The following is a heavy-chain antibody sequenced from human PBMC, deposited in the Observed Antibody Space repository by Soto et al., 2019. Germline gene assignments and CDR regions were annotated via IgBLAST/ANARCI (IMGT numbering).Heavy chain of an antibody. CDR3: ARPGAPTDTVVYDF. Sequence: PGESLKISCKASGYSFANYWIGWVCQKPGKGLEWMGVIYPGDSETTYSPSFEDQVIISVGRSRGTAFLEWSSLKASDTAMYYCARPGAPTDTVVYDFWGQGTQVTVSS. CDR2: IYPGDSET. CDR1: GYSFANYW. V-gene: IGHV5-51*01. D-gene: IGHD5-18*01. J-gene: IGHJ4*02.